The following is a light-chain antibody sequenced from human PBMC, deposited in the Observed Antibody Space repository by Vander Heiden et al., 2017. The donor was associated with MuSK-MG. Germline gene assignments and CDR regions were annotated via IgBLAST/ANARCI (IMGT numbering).Light chain of an antibody. J-gene: IGKJ4*01. CDR2: AAS. CDR1: QSISSY. Sequence: DIQMTQSPSSLSASVGDRVTITCRASQSISSYLNWYQQKPGKAPKLLIYAASSLLSGVPSRFSGSGSGTDFTLTISRLQPEDFATYYCQQSDTTLLTFGGGTKVEIK. V-gene: IGKV1-39*01. CDR3: QQSDTTLLT.